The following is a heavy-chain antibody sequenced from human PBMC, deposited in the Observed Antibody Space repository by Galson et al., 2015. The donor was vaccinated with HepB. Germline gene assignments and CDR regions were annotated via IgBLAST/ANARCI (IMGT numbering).Heavy chain of an antibody. J-gene: IGHJ3*01. CDR3: VKVSGEIIVSDPFDL. V-gene: IGHV3-30*04. CDR2: ISYDGNNK. Sequence: SLRLSCAASGFTFSSYAMHWVRQAPGKGLEWVGFISYDGNNKFYADSVKGRFTISRDNSKNTLSVEMSSLRTEDTGVYYCVKVSGEIIVSDPFDLRGQGALVTVSS. D-gene: IGHD1-26*01. CDR1: GFTFSSYA.